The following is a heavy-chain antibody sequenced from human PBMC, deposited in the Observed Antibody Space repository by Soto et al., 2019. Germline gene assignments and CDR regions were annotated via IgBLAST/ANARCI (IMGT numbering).Heavy chain of an antibody. V-gene: IGHV4-30-2*01. J-gene: IGHJ4*02. D-gene: IGHD6-13*01. Sequence: PSETLSLTCAVSGGSISSGGYSWSWIRQPPGKGLEWIGYIYHSGSTYYNPSLKSRGTISVDRSKNQFSLKLSSVTAADTAVYYCARIRQQLVLYFDYWGQGTLVTVS. CDR2: IYHSGST. CDR3: ARIRQQLVLYFDY. CDR1: GGSISSGGYS.